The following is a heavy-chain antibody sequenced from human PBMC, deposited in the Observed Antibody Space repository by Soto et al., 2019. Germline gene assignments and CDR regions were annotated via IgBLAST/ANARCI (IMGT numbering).Heavy chain of an antibody. J-gene: IGHJ4*02. CDR2: IKSKTDGGTT. CDR1: GFTFSNAW. V-gene: IGHV3-15*01. CDR3: TTYEYYDSSGPGGY. D-gene: IGHD3-22*01. Sequence: PGGSLRLSCAASGFTFSNAWMSWVRQAPGKGLEWVGRIKSKTDGGTTDYAAPVKGRFTISRDDSKNTLYLQMNSLKTEDTAVYYCTTYEYYDSSGPGGYWGQGTLVTVSS.